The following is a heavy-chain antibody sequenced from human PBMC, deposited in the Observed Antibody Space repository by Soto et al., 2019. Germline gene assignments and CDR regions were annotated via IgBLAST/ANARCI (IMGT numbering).Heavy chain of an antibody. CDR1: GFTFSSYS. V-gene: IGHV3-48*02. CDR3: ARDPGYSSGWYDHYYYYGMDV. D-gene: IGHD6-19*01. J-gene: IGHJ6*02. CDR2: ISSSSSTI. Sequence: GGSLRLSCAASGFTFSSYSMNWVRQAPGKGLEWVSYISSSSSTIYYADSVKGRFTISRDNAKNSLYLQMNSLRDEDTAVYYCARDPGYSSGWYDHYYYYGMDVWGQGTTVTVSS.